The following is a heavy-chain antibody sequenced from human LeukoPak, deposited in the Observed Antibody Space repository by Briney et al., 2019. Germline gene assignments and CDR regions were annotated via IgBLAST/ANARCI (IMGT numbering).Heavy chain of an antibody. CDR3: AKVPLLWFGESHFDY. V-gene: IGHV3-23*01. Sequence: GGSLRLSCAASGFTFSSYAMSWVRQAPGKGLEWVSAISGSGGSTYYADSVKGRFTISRDNSKNTLCLQMNSLRAEDTAVYYCAKVPLLWFGESHFDYWGQGTLVTVSS. D-gene: IGHD3-10*01. CDR1: GFTFSSYA. J-gene: IGHJ4*02. CDR2: ISGSGGST.